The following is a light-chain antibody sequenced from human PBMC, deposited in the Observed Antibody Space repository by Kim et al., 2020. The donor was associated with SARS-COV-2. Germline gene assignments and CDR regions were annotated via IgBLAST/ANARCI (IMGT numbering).Light chain of an antibody. J-gene: IGKJ4*01. V-gene: IGKV3-11*01. CDR1: QSVRRN. Sequence: SLASGARATRACRARQSVRRNLAWYQQSPGQAPSLLLYDASIRATGIPARFSGSGSGTDFTLTISSLEAEDFAVYYCQQGSNWPLTFGGGTKVDIK. CDR3: QQGSNWPLT. CDR2: DAS.